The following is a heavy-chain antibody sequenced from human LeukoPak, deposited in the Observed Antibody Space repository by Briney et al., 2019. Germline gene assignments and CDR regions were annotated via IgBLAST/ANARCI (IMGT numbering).Heavy chain of an antibody. V-gene: IGHV3-74*01. CDR1: GFTFSRFW. D-gene: IGHD1-26*01. CDR2: INTDASNT. CDR3: ARDQSIAGPTTADY. Sequence: PGGSLRLSCAASGFTFSRFWMHWVRQAPGKGLVWVSRINTDASNTIYADSVKGRFTISRDKAKNTLYLQMNSLRAEDTAVYYCARDQSIAGPTTADYWGQGTLVTVSS. J-gene: IGHJ4*02.